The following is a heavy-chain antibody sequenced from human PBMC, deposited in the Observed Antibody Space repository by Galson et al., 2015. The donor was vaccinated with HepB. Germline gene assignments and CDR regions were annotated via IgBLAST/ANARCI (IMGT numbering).Heavy chain of an antibody. CDR1: GYSFSNCW. J-gene: IGHJ4*02. CDR2: IYPDDSDV. D-gene: IGHD3-16*01. CDR3: ARRAPPVYAAGWGIDF. V-gene: IGHV5-51*01. Sequence: QSGAEVKKPGESLTISCKGYGYSFSNCWIGWVRQMPGQGLEWMGIIYPDDSDVKYSPPFEGQVTISADKAISTAYLQWSSLKASDSAKYFCARRAPPVYAAGWGIDFWGQGTLVTVSS.